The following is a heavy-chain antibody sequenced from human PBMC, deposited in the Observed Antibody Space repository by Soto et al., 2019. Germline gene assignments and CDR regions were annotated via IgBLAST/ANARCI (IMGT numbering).Heavy chain of an antibody. CDR1: GGSISSSSYY. Sequence: SETLSLTCIVSGGSISSSSYYWGWIRQPPGKGLEWIGSIYYSGSTYYNPSLRSRVTISVDTSKSQFALKLSSVTAADTAVYYCARHVVYCRSTRCHTSQTDYWGQGTLVTVSS. CDR3: ARHVVYCRSTRCHTSQTDY. D-gene: IGHD2-2*02. J-gene: IGHJ4*02. CDR2: IYYSGST. V-gene: IGHV4-39*01.